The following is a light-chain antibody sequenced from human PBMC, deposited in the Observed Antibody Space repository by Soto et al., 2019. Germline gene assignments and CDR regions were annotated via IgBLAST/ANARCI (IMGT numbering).Light chain of an antibody. V-gene: IGLV1-40*01. CDR1: SSNIGAGYD. J-gene: IGLJ3*02. CDR3: AAWDDSLNGWV. CDR2: GYN. Sequence: QSVLTQPPSVSGAPGQRVTISCTGSSSNIGAGYDVHWYQQLPRTAPQPLILGYNNRPSGVPDRFSGSKSGTSASLAISGLQSEDEADYYCAAWDDSLNGWVFGGGTKLTVL.